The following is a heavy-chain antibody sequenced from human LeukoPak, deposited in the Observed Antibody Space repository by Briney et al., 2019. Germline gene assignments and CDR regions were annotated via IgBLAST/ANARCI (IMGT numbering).Heavy chain of an antibody. D-gene: IGHD2-2*01. CDR3: ARGRRQEVSTSQLDGH. V-gene: IGHV1-2*02. CDR1: GYTFTDYY. CDR2: INPNTGGT. J-gene: IGHJ4*02. Sequence: ASVKVSCKASGYTFTDYYMHWVRQAPGQGLEWMGWINPNTGGTSYAQKFQGTVTMTRDTSISTAYMELSSLKSDDTAVYYCARGRRQEVSTSQLDGHWGQGTLVTVSS.